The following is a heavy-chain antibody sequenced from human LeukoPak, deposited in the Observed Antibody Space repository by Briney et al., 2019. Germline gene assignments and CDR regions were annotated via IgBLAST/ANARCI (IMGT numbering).Heavy chain of an antibody. V-gene: IGHV3-23*01. D-gene: IGHD6-13*01. Sequence: ETLSLTCAVSGGSISSSNWWSWVRQAPGKGLEWVSAISGSGGSTYYADSVKGRFTISRDNSKNTLYLQMNSLRAEDTAVYYCAMGIAAAGTLSPSDYWGQGTLVTVSS. CDR3: AMGIAAAGTLSPSDY. CDR1: GGSISSSN. J-gene: IGHJ4*02. CDR2: ISGSGGST.